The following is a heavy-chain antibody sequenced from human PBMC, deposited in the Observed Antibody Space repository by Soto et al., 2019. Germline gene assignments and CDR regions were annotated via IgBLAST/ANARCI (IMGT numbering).Heavy chain of an antibody. Sequence: SETLSLTCTVSGGSISSYYWSWIRQPPGKGLEWIGYIYHSGSTYYNPSLKSRVTISVDRSKNQFSLKLSSVTAADTAVYYCARQDLLYRPRPLDYWGQGTLVTVSS. D-gene: IGHD2-2*02. J-gene: IGHJ4*02. CDR3: ARQDLLYRPRPLDY. CDR1: GGSISSYY. CDR2: IYHSGST. V-gene: IGHV4-59*04.